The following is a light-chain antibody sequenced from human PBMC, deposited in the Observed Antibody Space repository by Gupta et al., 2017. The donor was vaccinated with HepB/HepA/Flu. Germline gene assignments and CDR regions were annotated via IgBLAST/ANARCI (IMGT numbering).Light chain of an antibody. CDR1: SSNIGAGYD. Sequence: QSVLTQPPSVSGAPGQRVTSSCTGSSSNIGAGYDVHWYQQLPGTAPKLLIYGNSNRPSGVPDRFSGSKSGTPASLAITGLQAEDEADYYCQSYDSSLSGPVVFGGGTKLTVL. V-gene: IGLV1-40*01. J-gene: IGLJ2*01. CDR2: GNS. CDR3: QSYDSSLSGPVV.